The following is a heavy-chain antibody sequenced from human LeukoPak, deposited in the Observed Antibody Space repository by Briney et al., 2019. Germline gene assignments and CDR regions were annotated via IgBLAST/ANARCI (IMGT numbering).Heavy chain of an antibody. CDR3: ASGIAAADYYYYYYGMDV. V-gene: IGHV1-46*01. D-gene: IGHD6-13*01. CDR2: INPSGGST. Sequence: ASVKVSCKASGYTFTSYYMHWVRQAPGQGLEWMGIINPSGGSTSYAQKFQGRVTMTRDTSTSTVYVELSSLRSEDTAVYYCASGIAAADYYYYYYGMDVWGQGTTVTVSS. CDR1: GYTFTSYY. J-gene: IGHJ6*02.